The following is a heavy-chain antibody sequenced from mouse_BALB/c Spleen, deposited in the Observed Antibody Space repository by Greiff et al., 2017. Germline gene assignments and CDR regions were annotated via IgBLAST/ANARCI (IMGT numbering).Heavy chain of an antibody. CDR2: ISSGSSTI. Sequence: EVQGVESGGGLVQPGGSRKLSCAASGFTFSSFGMPWVRQAPEKGLEWVAYISSGSSTIYYADTVKGRFTISRDNPKNTLFLQMTSLRSEDTAMYYCARDGFAYWGQGTLVTVSA. V-gene: IGHV5-17*02. J-gene: IGHJ3*01. CDR1: GFTFSSFG. CDR3: ARDGFAY.